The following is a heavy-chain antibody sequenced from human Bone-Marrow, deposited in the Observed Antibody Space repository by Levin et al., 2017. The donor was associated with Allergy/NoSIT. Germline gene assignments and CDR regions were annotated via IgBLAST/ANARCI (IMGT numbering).Heavy chain of an antibody. J-gene: IGHJ4*02. D-gene: IGHD4-11*01. V-gene: IGHV3-23*01. CDR1: GFIFGTYA. CDR3: AKRQYSIATHPFDF. Sequence: GESLKISCSASGFIFGTYAMSWVRQAPGKGLEWISSLTGTGGTIYYADSVKGRFTISRDNSKNTLYLQMNALGAEDTARYYCAKRQYSIATHPFDFWGQGTLVTVSS. CDR2: LTGTGGTI.